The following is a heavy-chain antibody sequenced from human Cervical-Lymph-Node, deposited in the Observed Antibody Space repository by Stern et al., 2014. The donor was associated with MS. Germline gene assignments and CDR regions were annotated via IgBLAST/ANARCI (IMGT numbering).Heavy chain of an antibody. CDR2: ISYDGGHT. CDR1: GFTFSDFA. Sequence: VQLVQSGGGVVHPGRSLRLSCEASGFTFSDFAMHWVRQAPGKGPEWVAVISYDGGHTDYADSVKGRFTISRDNSKNTLYVQMNSLRADDTAVYYCAKDPQRGVVPAAIHYWGQGTLVTVSS. CDR3: AKDPQRGVVPAAIHY. D-gene: IGHD2-2*02. J-gene: IGHJ4*02. V-gene: IGHV3-30*18.